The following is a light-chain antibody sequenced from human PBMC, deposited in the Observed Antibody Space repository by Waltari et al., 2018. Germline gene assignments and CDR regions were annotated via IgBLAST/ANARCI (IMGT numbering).Light chain of an antibody. Sequence: QSALTQPASVSGSPGQSIPIPCTGPSSAVGGYNYVSWYQQHPGKAPKLMIYDVSKRPSGVSKRFSGSKSGNTASLTISGLQAEDEADYYCSSYTSSSPYVFGTGTKVTVL. CDR1: SSAVGGYNY. CDR3: SSYTSSSPYV. CDR2: DVS. J-gene: IGLJ1*01. V-gene: IGLV2-14*01.